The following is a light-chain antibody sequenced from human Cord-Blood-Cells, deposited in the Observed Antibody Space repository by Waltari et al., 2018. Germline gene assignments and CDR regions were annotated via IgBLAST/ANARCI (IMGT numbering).Light chain of an antibody. V-gene: IGKV1-5*03. CDR1: QSISSW. CDR3: QQYNSYSEWT. CDR2: QAS. Sequence: DIQMTQSTSTLSASVGDRVTITCRASQSISSWLAWYQQKPGKAPKLLIYQASSLESGVPSRFSGSGSGTEFTLTISSLQPDDFATYYCQQYNSYSEWTFGQGTKVEIK. J-gene: IGKJ1*01.